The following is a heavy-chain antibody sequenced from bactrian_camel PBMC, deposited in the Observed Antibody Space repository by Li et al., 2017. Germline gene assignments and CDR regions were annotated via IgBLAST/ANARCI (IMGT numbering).Heavy chain of an antibody. D-gene: IGHD1*01. CDR1: GYTYNRNC. J-gene: IGHJ4*01. CDR3: AKRELGGWKY. Sequence: HVQLVESGGGSVQAGGSLRLSCAASGYTYNRNCMAWFRQAPGKEREGVARIATGSGNTYYADSVKGRFTISQDNAKNTVYLQMNSLKSEDTALYYCAKRELGGWKYWGQGTQVTVS. CDR2: IATGSGNT. V-gene: IGHV3S1*01.